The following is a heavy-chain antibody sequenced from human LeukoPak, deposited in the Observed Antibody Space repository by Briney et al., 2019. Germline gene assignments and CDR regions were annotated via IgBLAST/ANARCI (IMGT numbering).Heavy chain of an antibody. J-gene: IGHJ4*02. CDR3: ARAQTYGDSRLLLDY. CDR2: FYSDGGRT. Sequence: GGSLRLSCAGSGFTLSSNWMHWVRQAPGKGLVWVARFYSDGGRTNYADSVKGRFTISGDNAKNTQYLQMNSLRVEDTALYYCARAQTYGDSRLLLDYWGQGTLVTVSS. V-gene: IGHV3-74*01. CDR1: GFTLSSNW. D-gene: IGHD2-21*02.